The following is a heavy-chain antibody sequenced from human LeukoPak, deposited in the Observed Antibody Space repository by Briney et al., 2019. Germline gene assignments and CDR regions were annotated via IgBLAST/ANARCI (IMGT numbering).Heavy chain of an antibody. CDR2: INTNTGNP. V-gene: IGHV7-4-1*02. J-gene: IGHJ6*03. D-gene: IGHD3-10*01. CDR1: GYTFTNYA. CDR3: ARSGGSGSYYARYYYYYMDV. Sequence: ASVKVSCKASGYTFTNYAMNWVRQAPGQGLEWMGWINTNTGNPRYAQGFTGRFVFSLDTSVSTAYLQISSLKAEDTAVYYCARSGGSGSYYARYYYYYMDVWGKGTTVTVSS.